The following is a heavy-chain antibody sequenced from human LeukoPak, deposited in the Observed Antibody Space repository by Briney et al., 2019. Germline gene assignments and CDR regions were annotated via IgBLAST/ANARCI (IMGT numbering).Heavy chain of an antibody. CDR3: ARVVGGSPDY. CDR2: TYYRSKWYN. V-gene: IGHV6-1*01. J-gene: IGHJ4*02. CDR1: GDSVSSKSAS. D-gene: IGHD2-15*01. Sequence: QTLSLTCAISGDSVSSKSASWNWIRQSPPRGLEWLGMTYYRSKWYNDYAVSVKSRITINPDTSKNQFSLQLNSVTPEDTAVYYCARVVGGSPDYWGQGTLVTVSS.